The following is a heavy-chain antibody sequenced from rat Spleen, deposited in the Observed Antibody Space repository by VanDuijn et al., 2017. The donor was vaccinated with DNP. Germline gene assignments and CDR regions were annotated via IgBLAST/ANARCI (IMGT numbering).Heavy chain of an antibody. Sequence: EVQLVESGGDLVQPGRSLILSCVASGFTFNNYWMNWIRQVPGKGLEWVASITSNGGDTYYPDSMKGRFTISRDNAKNTLDLQMDSLRSEDTATYYCARRGIYYYDGLYLTDFWGPGTMVTVSS. CDR3: ARRGIYYYDGLYLTDF. V-gene: IGHV5-31*01. CDR1: GFTFNNYW. J-gene: IGHJ1*01. D-gene: IGHD1-12*02. CDR2: ITSNGGDT.